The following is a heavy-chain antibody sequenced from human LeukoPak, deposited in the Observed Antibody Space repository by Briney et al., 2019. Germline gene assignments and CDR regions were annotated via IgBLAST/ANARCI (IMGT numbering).Heavy chain of an antibody. Sequence: ASVKVSCKASGYTFTSYDINWVRQATGQGLEWMGWMNPNSGNTGYAQKFQGRVTMTRNTSISTAYMELSSLRSEDTAVYYCARAAGDIVVVPAASDYYYMDVWGKGTTVTISS. CDR1: GYTFTSYD. V-gene: IGHV1-8*02. CDR3: ARAAGDIVVVPAASDYYYMDV. CDR2: MNPNSGNT. J-gene: IGHJ6*03. D-gene: IGHD2-2*01.